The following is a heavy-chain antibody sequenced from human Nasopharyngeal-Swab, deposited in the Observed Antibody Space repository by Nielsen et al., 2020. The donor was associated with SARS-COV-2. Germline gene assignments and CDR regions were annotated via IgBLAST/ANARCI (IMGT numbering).Heavy chain of an antibody. CDR3: AKDIAETVTTTLNYGMDV. V-gene: IGHV3-9*01. Sequence: SLKISCAASGFTFDDYAMHWVRQAPGKGLEWVSGISWNSGSIGYADSVKGRFTISRDNAKNSLYLQMNSLGAEDTALYYCAKDIAETVTTTLNYGMDVWGQGTTVTVSS. J-gene: IGHJ6*02. CDR1: GFTFDDYA. CDR2: ISWNSGSI. D-gene: IGHD4-17*01.